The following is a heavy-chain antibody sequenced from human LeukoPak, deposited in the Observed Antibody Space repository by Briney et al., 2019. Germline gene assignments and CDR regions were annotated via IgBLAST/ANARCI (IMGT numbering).Heavy chain of an antibody. J-gene: IGHJ3*02. V-gene: IGHV4-4*07. Sequence: SETLSLTCTVSGGSISSYYWSWIRQPAGKGLEWIGRIYSSGSTYYNPSLKSRVTISVDTSKNQFSLKLSSVTAADTAVYYCARAPAGDYYDSSGYQGAFDIWGQGTMVTVSS. CDR1: GGSISSYY. CDR3: ARAPAGDYYDSSGYQGAFDI. CDR2: IYSSGST. D-gene: IGHD3-22*01.